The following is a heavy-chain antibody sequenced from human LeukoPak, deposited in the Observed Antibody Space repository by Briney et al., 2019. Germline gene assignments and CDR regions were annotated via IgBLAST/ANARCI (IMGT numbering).Heavy chain of an antibody. V-gene: IGHV4-39*01. CDR2: IYYRGSP. J-gene: IGHJ2*01. D-gene: IGHD3-22*01. CDR1: GGSISSTSYY. Sequence: SETLTLTCTVSGGSISSTSYYWGWIAQPPGQGLESIGSIYYRGSPYDNPALKSRVTISVDTSNNQFSLKLSSVTAADTAVYYCARHVHSAPKIVVVVTPPYLPDFDLWGRGTLVTVSS. CDR3: ARHVHSAPKIVVVVTPPYLPDFDL.